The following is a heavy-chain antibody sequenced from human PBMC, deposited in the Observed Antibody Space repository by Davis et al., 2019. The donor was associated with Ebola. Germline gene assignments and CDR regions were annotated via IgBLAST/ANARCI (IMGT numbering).Heavy chain of an antibody. CDR3: ARGGGTLSPYYGMDV. V-gene: IGHV3-53*01. CDR1: GFSVSSDY. CDR2: VSSGGNT. J-gene: IGHJ6*02. D-gene: IGHD2-15*01. Sequence: GESLKISCAASGFSVSSDYMSWVRQAPGKGLEWVSIVSSGGNTYYADSVKGRFTISRDNSKNTLYLQMNSLRAEDTAVYYCARGGGTLSPYYGMDVWGQGTTVTVSS.